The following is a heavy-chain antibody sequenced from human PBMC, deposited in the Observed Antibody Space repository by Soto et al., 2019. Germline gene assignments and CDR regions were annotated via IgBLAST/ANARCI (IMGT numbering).Heavy chain of an antibody. J-gene: IGHJ6*02. CDR1: GFSLSTKGVG. CDR3: ARSVRGVTMDV. V-gene: IGHV2-5*02. D-gene: IGHD3-10*01. Sequence: QITLKESGPASLKPTQTLTLTCSFSGFSLSTKGVGVNWIRQPPGKALERLALIYWDDDKRYSPSLKSRLTITKDTSKNQVVLTLTNIKPVDTGTYFCARSVRGVTMDVWGQGTAVTVSS. CDR2: IYWDDDK.